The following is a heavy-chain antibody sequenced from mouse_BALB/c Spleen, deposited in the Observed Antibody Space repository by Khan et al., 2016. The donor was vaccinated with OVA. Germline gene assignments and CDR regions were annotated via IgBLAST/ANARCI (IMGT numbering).Heavy chain of an antibody. CDR2: ISSGGTYT. CDR1: GFSFSSYS. J-gene: IGHJ2*01. D-gene: IGHD1-1*01. V-gene: IGHV5-6-4*01. CDR3: TRHRGYYGTNHYVDY. Sequence: EVELVESGGGLVRPGGSLKLSCAASGFSFSSYSMSWVRQTPEKRLEWVATISSGGTYTYYPASVKGRFTISRDNAKNNLYLQMSSLKSEETAMFYCTRHRGYYGTNHYVDYWGQGTTLTGSS.